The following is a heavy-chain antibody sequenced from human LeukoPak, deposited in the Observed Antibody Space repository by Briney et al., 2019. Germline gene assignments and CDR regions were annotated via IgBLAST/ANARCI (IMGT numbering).Heavy chain of an antibody. CDR3: ARGWAPYAFDI. CDR1: GGSFSGYY. CDR2: INHSGST. Sequence: SETLSLTCAVYGGSFSGYYWSWTRQPPGKGLEWIGEINHSGSTNYNPSLKSRVTISVDTSKNQFSLKLSSVTAADTAVYYCARGWAPYAFDIWGQGTMVTVSS. V-gene: IGHV4-34*01. D-gene: IGHD7-27*01. J-gene: IGHJ3*02.